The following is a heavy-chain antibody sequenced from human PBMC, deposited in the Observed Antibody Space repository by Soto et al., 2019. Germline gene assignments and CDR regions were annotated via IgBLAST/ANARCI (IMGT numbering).Heavy chain of an antibody. Sequence: GASVKVSCKASGYTFTIYYMHWVRQAPGQGLEWMGIINPSGGSTSYAQKFQGRVTMTRDTSTSTVYMELSSLRSEDTAVYYCARGHTYYYDSSGYYELYYFDYWGQGTLVTVSS. D-gene: IGHD3-22*01. CDR2: INPSGGST. CDR1: GYTFTIYY. CDR3: ARGHTYYYDSSGYYELYYFDY. J-gene: IGHJ4*02. V-gene: IGHV1-46*01.